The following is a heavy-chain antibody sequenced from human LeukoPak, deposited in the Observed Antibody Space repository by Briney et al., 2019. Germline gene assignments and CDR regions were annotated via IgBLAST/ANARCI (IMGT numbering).Heavy chain of an antibody. Sequence: SETLSLTCTVSGGSISSGSYYWSWIRQPAGKGLEWIGYIYYSGSTNYNPSLKSRVTISVDTSKNQFSLKLSSVTAADTAVYYCARVMRYSSSTNWFDPWGQGTLVTVSS. V-gene: IGHV4-61*10. CDR3: ARVMRYSSSTNWFDP. J-gene: IGHJ5*02. CDR1: GGSISSGSYY. CDR2: IYYSGST. D-gene: IGHD6-6*01.